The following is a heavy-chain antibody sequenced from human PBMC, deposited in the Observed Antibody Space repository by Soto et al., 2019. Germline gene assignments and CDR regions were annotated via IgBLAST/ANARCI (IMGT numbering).Heavy chain of an antibody. D-gene: IGHD5-12*01. CDR3: TRDGYNSYYYYGMDV. CDR1: GGTFSSYA. CDR2: IIPIFGTA. Sequence: ASVKVSCKASGGTFSSYAISWVRQAPGQGLEWMGGIIPIFGTANYAQKFQGRVTITADESTSTAYMELSSLRSEDTAVYYCTRDGYNSYYYYGMDVWGQGTTVTVSS. V-gene: IGHV1-69*13. J-gene: IGHJ6*02.